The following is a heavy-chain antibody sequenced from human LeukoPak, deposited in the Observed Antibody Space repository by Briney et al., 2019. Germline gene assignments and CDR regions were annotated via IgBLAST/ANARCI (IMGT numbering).Heavy chain of an antibody. J-gene: IGHJ6*02. V-gene: IGHV3-66*01. CDR2: IYSGGST. Sequence: PGGSLRLSCAASGFTVSSNYMSWVRQAPGKGLEWVSVIYSGGSTYYADSVKGRFTISRDNSKNTLSLQMNSLRAEDTAVYYCVRGPRALAMDVWGQGTTVTVSS. CDR1: GFTVSSNY. CDR3: VRGPRALAMDV.